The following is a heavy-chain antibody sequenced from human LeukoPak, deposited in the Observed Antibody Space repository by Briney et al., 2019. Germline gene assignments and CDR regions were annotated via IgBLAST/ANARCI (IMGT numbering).Heavy chain of an antibody. J-gene: IGHJ5*02. CDR3: ARAGDRYYYDSSGYYPNWFDP. CDR1: GGSISSYY. CDR2: IYYSGST. D-gene: IGHD3-22*01. V-gene: IGHV4-59*01. Sequence: SETLSLTCTVSGGSISSYYWSWIRQPPGKGLEWIGYIYYSGSTNYNPSLKSRVTISVDTSKNQFSLKLSSVTAADTAVYYCARAGDRYYYDSSGYYPNWFDPWGQGTLVTVSS.